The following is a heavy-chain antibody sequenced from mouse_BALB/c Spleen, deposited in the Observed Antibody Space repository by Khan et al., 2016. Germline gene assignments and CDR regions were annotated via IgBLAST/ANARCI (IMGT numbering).Heavy chain of an antibody. Sequence: QVQLQQSGAELVRPGASVTLSCKASDYTFSDYEMHWVKQTPVHGLEWIGAIDPETGGTAYNQKFKGQATLTAGRSSSTAYMELRSLTSEDSAVYYCTRKGIFYGNYDFDSWGQGTTLTVSS. J-gene: IGHJ2*01. CDR3: TRKGIFYGNYDFDS. V-gene: IGHV1-15*01. D-gene: IGHD2-1*01. CDR2: IDPETGGT. CDR1: DYTFSDYE.